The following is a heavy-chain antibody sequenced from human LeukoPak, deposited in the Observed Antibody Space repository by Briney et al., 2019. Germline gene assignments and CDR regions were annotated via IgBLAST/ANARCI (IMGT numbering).Heavy chain of an antibody. D-gene: IGHD1-26*01. Sequence: GGSLRLSCAASGFTFSSYDMNWVRQAPGKGLEWVSYISSSGSTIYYADSVKGRVTISRDNAKNSLYLQMNSLRAEDTAVYYCAKGFGSYYSSGVFMASWGQGTLVTVSS. CDR1: GFTFSSYD. J-gene: IGHJ5*02. CDR2: ISSSGSTI. CDR3: AKGFGSYYSSGVFMAS. V-gene: IGHV3-48*01.